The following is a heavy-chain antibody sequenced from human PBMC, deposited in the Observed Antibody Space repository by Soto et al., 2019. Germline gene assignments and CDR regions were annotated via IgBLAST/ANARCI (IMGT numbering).Heavy chain of an antibody. CDR3: AKDYADSTYYDFWSGYYALFDY. CDR2: ISGSGGST. Sequence: EVQLLESGGGLVQPGGSLRLSCAASGFTFSSYAMSWVRQAPGKGLEWVSAISGSGGSTYYADPVKGRFTISRDNSKNTLYLQMNSLRAEDTDVYYCAKDYADSTYYDFWSGYYALFDYWGQGTLVTVSS. V-gene: IGHV3-23*01. CDR1: GFTFSSYA. D-gene: IGHD3-3*01. J-gene: IGHJ4*02.